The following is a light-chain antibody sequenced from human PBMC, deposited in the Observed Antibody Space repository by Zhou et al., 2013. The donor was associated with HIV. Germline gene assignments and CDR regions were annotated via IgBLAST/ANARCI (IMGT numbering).Light chain of an antibody. V-gene: IGKV1-5*03. CDR2: KAS. CDR1: QSISTY. CDR3: QQYGASPWT. Sequence: DIQMTQSPSTLSATVGDRVTITCRASQSISTYLAWYQQKPGKAPKLLLFKASDLEGGVPSRFSGSGSGTDFTLTISTLDPDDFAVYYCQQYGASPWTFGQGTKVE. J-gene: IGKJ1*01.